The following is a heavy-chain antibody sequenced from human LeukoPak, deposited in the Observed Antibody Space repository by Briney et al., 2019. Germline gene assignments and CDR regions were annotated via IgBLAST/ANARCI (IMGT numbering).Heavy chain of an antibody. CDR2: ISGDGGST. J-gene: IGHJ4*02. CDR3: AEVRIPELHYYDSSGYYRGYFDY. D-gene: IGHD3-22*01. Sequence: GGSLRLSCAASGFTFDDYAMHWVRHAPGKGLEWVSLISGDGGSTYYADSVKGRFTISRDNSKNSLYLQMNSLRTEDTALYYCAEVRIPELHYYDSSGYYRGYFDYWGQGTLVTVSS. V-gene: IGHV3-43*02. CDR1: GFTFDDYA.